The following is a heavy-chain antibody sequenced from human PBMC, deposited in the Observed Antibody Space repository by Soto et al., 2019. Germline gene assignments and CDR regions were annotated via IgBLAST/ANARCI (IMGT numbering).Heavy chain of an antibody. CDR1: GFTFSSYA. V-gene: IGHV3-23*01. CDR2: ISGSGGST. D-gene: IGHD3-3*01. CDR3: AKPYYDFWSGYFDAFDI. Sequence: GSLRLSCAASGFTFSSYAMSWVRQAPGKGLEWVSAISGSGGSTYYADSVKGRFTISRDNSKNTLYLQMNSLRAEDTAVYYFAKPYYDFWSGYFDAFDIWGQGTMVTVSS. J-gene: IGHJ3*02.